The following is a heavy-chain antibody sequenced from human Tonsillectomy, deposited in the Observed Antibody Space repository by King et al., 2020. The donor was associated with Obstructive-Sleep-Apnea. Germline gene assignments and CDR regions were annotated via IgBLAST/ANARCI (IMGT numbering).Heavy chain of an antibody. J-gene: IGHJ4*02. CDR3: ARSSNRRGLGYCSSTSCYPFDY. V-gene: IGHV4-34*01. D-gene: IGHD2-2*01. CDR1: GGSFSGYY. Sequence: VQLQQWGAGLLKPSETLSLTCAVYGGSFSGYYWSWIRQPPGKGLEWIGEINHSGSTNYNPSLKSRVTISLDTSKNQFSLKLSSLTAADTAVYYCARSSNRRGLGYCSSTSCYPFDYWGQGTLVTVSS. CDR2: INHSGST.